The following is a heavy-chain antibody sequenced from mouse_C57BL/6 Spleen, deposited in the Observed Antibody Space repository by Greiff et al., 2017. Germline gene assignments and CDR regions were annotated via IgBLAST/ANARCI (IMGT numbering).Heavy chain of an antibody. CDR3: ASPYYYGSSRFAY. Sequence: QVQLKESGPGLVQPSQSLSITCTVSGFSLTSYGVHWVRQSPGKGLEWLGVIWSGGSTDYNAAFISRLSISKDNSKSQVFFKMNSLQADDTAIYYCASPYYYGSSRFAYWGQGTLVTVSA. CDR1: GFSLTSYG. D-gene: IGHD1-1*01. V-gene: IGHV2-2*01. J-gene: IGHJ3*01. CDR2: IWSGGST.